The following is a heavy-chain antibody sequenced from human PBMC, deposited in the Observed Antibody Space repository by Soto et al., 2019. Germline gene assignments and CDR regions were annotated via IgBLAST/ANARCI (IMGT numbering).Heavy chain of an antibody. CDR2: IFYSGST. D-gene: IGHD5-18*01. J-gene: IGHJ4*02. CDR1: GGSINSGGHY. Sequence: SETLSLTCTVSGGSINSGGHYWSCIRQRPGKGLEWIGSIFYSGSTYYNPSLKSRVTISVDTSKNQFSLRLSSVTAADTAVYYCARATGYSYGHLDSWGQGTLVTVS. V-gene: IGHV4-31*03. CDR3: ARATGYSYGHLDS.